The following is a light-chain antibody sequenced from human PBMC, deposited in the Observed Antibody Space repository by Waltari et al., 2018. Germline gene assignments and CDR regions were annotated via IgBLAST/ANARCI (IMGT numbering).Light chain of an antibody. Sequence: DIQMTQSPSTLSASVGDRVTITCRASQSISSWLAWYQQKPGKAPKLLIYKASSLESGVPSRFSGSVSGTEFTLTISILQPDDFATYYCQQYNSYSGTFGQGTKVEIK. J-gene: IGKJ1*01. CDR1: QSISSW. CDR2: KAS. CDR3: QQYNSYSGT. V-gene: IGKV1-5*03.